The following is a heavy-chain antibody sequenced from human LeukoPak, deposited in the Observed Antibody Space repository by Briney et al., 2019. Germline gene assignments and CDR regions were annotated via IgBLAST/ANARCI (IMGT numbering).Heavy chain of an antibody. CDR3: ARYAITFGGVIDHFDY. Sequence: PGGSLRLSCAASGFTFSDYYMSWIRQAPGKGLEWVSYISSSGSTTLYADSVKGRFTFSRDNANNSLYLQMNSLRAEDTSVYYCARYAITFGGVIDHFDYWGQGTLVTVSS. CDR2: ISSSGSTT. V-gene: IGHV3-11*04. J-gene: IGHJ4*02. CDR1: GFTFSDYY. D-gene: IGHD3-16*02.